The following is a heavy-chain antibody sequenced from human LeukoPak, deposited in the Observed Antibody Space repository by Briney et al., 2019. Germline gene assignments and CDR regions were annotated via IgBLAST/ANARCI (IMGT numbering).Heavy chain of an antibody. Sequence: ASVKVSCKASGYTFTSYDINWVRQATGQGLEWMGWMNPNSGNTGYAQKFQGRVTMTRNTSISTAYMEPSSLRSEDTAVYYCARGRFKSQLLSFYWGQGTLVTVSS. CDR2: MNPNSGNT. D-gene: IGHD2-2*01. V-gene: IGHV1-8*01. CDR1: GYTFTSYD. J-gene: IGHJ4*02. CDR3: ARGRFKSQLLSFY.